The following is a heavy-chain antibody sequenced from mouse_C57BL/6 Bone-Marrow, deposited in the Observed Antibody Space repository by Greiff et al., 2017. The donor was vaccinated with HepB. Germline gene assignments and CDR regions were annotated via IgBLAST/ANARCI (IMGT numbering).Heavy chain of an antibody. J-gene: IGHJ2*01. Sequence: EVQGVESGGGLVKPGGSLKLSCAASGFTFSSYAMSWVRQTPEKRLEWVATISDGGSYTYYPDNVKGRFTISRDNAKNNLYLQMSHLKSEDTAMYYCAGWGGDYYFDYWGQGTTLTVSS. CDR1: GFTFSSYA. CDR3: AGWGGDYYFDY. D-gene: IGHD2-13*01. V-gene: IGHV5-4*01. CDR2: ISDGGSYT.